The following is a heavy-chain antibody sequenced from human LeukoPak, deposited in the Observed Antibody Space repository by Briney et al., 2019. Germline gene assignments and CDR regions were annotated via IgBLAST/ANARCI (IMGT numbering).Heavy chain of an antibody. CDR1: GYTFISYD. V-gene: IGHV1-8*01. CDR3: ARKIASTRLGVRYYYMDV. Sequence: ASVKVSCKASGYTFISYDIVWLRQATGQGLEWMGYMNPKSGNTDYVQNFQGRVTMTMDTSITTAYMELSGLRSEDTAVYYCARKIASTRLGVRYYYMDVWGEGTTVTISS. D-gene: IGHD2-2*01. CDR2: MNPKSGNT. J-gene: IGHJ6*03.